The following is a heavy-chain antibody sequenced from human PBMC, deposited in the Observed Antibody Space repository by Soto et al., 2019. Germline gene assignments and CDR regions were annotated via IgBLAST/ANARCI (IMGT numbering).Heavy chain of an antibody. J-gene: IGHJ6*03. V-gene: IGHV4-59*01. D-gene: IGHD1-1*01. Sequence: SETLSLTSTVSGTSISSYYWSWIRQPPGKGLEWIGYIYYSGSTNYNPSLKSRVTISVDTSKNQFSLKLSSVTAADTAVYYCAANRGVRLGYYYYYYMDVWGKGTTVT. CDR1: GTSISSYY. CDR2: IYYSGST. CDR3: AANRGVRLGYYYYYYMDV.